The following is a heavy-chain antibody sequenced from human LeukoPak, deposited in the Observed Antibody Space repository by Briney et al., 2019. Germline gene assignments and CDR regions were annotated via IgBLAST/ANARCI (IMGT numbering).Heavy chain of an antibody. CDR2: IYYSGST. CDR3: ARVGGRGALYFDY. D-gene: IGHD1-26*01. V-gene: IGHV4-61*01. Sequence: SETLSLTCTVSGGSVSSGRYYWSWIRQPPGKGLEWTGYIYYSGSTNFNPSLKSRITLSVDTSKNQLSLKLSSVTAADTAVYYCARVGGRGALYFDYWGQGILVTISS. CDR1: GGSVSSGRYY. J-gene: IGHJ4*02.